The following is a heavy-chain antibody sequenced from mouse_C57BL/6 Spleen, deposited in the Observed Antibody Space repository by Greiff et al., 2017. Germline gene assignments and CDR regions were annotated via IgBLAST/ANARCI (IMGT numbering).Heavy chain of an antibody. J-gene: IGHJ2*01. CDR3: ARYYFDY. V-gene: IGHV5-17*01. CDR2: ISSGSSTI. Sequence: EVQLQESGGGLVKPGGSLKLSCAASGFTFSDYGMHWVRQAPEKGLEWVAYISSGSSTIYYADTVKGRFTISRDNAKNTLFLQMTSLRSDDTPMYYCARYYFDYWGQGTTLTVSS. CDR1: GFTFSDYG.